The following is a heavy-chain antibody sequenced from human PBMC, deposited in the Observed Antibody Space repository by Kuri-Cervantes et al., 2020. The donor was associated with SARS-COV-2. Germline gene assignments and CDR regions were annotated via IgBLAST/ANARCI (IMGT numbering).Heavy chain of an antibody. D-gene: IGHD3/OR15-3a*01. CDR2: VSYNGDT. V-gene: IGHV4-59*01. CDR3: SGRVDFSSVDY. J-gene: IGHJ4*02. CDR1: GDSITNYY. Sequence: ESLKISCTASGDSITNYYLTWVRQPPGKGLEWIGYVSYNGDTAYNPSLKSRVTMSLDTSKNQFSLRLSSVTAADTAVYYCSGRVDFSSVDYWGQGTLVTVSS.